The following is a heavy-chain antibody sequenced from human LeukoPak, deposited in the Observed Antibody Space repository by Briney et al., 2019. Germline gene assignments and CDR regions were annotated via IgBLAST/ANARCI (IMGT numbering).Heavy chain of an antibody. D-gene: IGHD3-22*01. Sequence: TLSLTCTVSGGSISSYYWSWIRQPPGKALEWLARIDWDDDKYYSTSLKTRLTISKDTSKNQVVLTMTNMDPVDTATYYCARIPPPYYDSSGYYFDYWGQGTLVTVSS. CDR1: GGSISSYYW. CDR2: IDWDDDK. CDR3: ARIPPPYYDSSGYYFDY. V-gene: IGHV2-70*11. J-gene: IGHJ4*02.